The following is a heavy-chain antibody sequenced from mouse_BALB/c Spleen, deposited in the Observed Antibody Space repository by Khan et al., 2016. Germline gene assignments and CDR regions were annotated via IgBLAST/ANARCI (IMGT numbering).Heavy chain of an antibody. Sequence: QIQLVQSGPELKKPGETVKISCKASRYSFTNYGMNWVKQAPGKGLKWMGWIDTNTGEPTYAEDFKGRFAFSLETSAITAYLQINNLKNDDTATYFGARWGYDYAWFAYWGQGTLSLSLQ. CDR3: ARWGYDYAWFAY. CDR1: RYSFTNYG. D-gene: IGHD2-4*01. V-gene: IGHV9-3*02. J-gene: IGHJ3*01. CDR2: IDTNTGEP.